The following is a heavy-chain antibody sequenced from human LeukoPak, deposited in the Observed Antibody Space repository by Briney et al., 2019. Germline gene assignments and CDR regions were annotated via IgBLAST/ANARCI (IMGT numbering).Heavy chain of an antibody. D-gene: IGHD4/OR15-4a*01. CDR2: INPNSGGT. Sequence: ASVKVSCKASGYTFTGYYMHWVRQAPGQGLEWMGWINPNSGGTNYAQKFQGRVTMTRDTSISTAYMELSRLRSDDTAVYYCARILGRTQADLTLGYWGQGTLVTVSS. J-gene: IGHJ4*02. V-gene: IGHV1-2*02. CDR1: GYTFTGYY. CDR3: ARILGRTQADLTLGY.